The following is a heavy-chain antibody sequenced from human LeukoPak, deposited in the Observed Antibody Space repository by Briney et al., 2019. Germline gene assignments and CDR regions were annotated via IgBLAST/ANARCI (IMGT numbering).Heavy chain of an antibody. Sequence: ASVKVSCKVSGYTLTELSMHWVRQAPGKGLEWMGGFDPEDGETIYAQKFQGGVTMTEDTSTDTAYMELSSLRSEDTAVYYCATCLGSTSCYSPYYYGMDVWGQGTTVTVSS. J-gene: IGHJ6*02. CDR1: GYTLTELS. V-gene: IGHV1-24*01. D-gene: IGHD2-2*02. CDR2: FDPEDGET. CDR3: ATCLGSTSCYSPYYYGMDV.